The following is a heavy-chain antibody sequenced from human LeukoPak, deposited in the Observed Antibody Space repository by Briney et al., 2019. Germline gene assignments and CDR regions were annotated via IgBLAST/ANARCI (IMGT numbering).Heavy chain of an antibody. Sequence: GGSLRLSCAASGFSFSAYWTAWVRQARGTGLEWVANINPAGSETDYVHPLKARFSISRNNAKNLVYLQMNSLSAEDTAVYHCARFGNVAAVDVWGEGTPVTVSS. CDR3: ARFGNVAAVDV. D-gene: IGHD2-15*01. CDR1: GFSFSAYW. V-gene: IGHV3-7*01. CDR2: INPAGSET. J-gene: IGHJ4*02.